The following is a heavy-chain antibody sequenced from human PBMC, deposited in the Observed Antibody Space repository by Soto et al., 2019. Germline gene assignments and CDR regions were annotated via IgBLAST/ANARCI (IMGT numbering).Heavy chain of an antibody. CDR3: ARVGVGLAAPRVWPY. V-gene: IGHV1-18*01. CDR1: GYTFTSYG. Sequence: QVPLAQSGAEVKKPGASVKVSCKASGYTFTSYGISWVRQAPGQGLEWMAWINPYNGNTKYAEKFLGRVTVTTDTSTARAYMEVRSLTSDDTAGFYCARVGVGLAAPRVWPYWGQGTPVTVSS. CDR2: INPYNGNT. D-gene: IGHD6-13*01. J-gene: IGHJ4*02.